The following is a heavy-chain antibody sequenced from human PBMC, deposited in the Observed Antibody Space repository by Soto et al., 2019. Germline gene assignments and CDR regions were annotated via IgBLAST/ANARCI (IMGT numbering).Heavy chain of an antibody. J-gene: IGHJ3*02. CDR1: GYSFTSYW. CDR2: IYPGDSDT. CDR3: ARTNLGYYYDSSGYPLAFDI. V-gene: IGHV5-51*01. Sequence: GESLKISCKGSGYSFTSYWICWVRQMPGKGLEWMGIIYPGDSDTRYSPSFQGQVTISADKSISTAYLQWSSLKASDTAMYYCARTNLGYYYDSSGYPLAFDIWGQGTMVTVSS. D-gene: IGHD3-22*01.